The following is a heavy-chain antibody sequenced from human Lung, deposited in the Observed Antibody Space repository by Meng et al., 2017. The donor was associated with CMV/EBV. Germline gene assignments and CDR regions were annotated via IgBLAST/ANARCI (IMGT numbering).Heavy chain of an antibody. CDR1: GFTFSTYT. CDR2: ISSSSSYI. V-gene: IGHV3-21*01. CDR3: ARARVFHAMDV. J-gene: IGHJ6*02. Sequence: GGSLRLXCAASGFTFSTYTINWVRQAPGKGLEWVSCISSSSSYIYYADSVKGRFTISRDNAKNSVYLQMDSLRADDTAVYYCARARVFHAMDVWGQGTTVTVSS.